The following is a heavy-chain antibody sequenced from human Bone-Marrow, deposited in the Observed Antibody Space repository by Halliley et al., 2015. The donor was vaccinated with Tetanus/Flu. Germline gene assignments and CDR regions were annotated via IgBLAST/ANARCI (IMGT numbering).Heavy chain of an antibody. CDR2: IYHTGNS. CDR1: GGSISGDYS. CDR3: ARGTLLDAFDV. J-gene: IGHJ3*01. Sequence: TLSLTCSISGGSISGDYSWSWIRQPPGKGLEWIGYIYHTGNSYYNLSLTSRLTISIDRSKNQISLKLTSVTAADTAVYYCARGTLLDAFDVWGPGTRVTVSS. V-gene: IGHV4-30-2*01.